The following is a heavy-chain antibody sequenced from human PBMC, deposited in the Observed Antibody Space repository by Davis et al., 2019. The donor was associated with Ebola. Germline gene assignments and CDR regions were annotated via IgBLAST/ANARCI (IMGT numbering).Heavy chain of an antibody. CDR3: ASIRPTTSYYYGMDI. V-gene: IGHV1-2*02. CDR1: GNTFNAYY. J-gene: IGHJ6*02. D-gene: IGHD6-6*01. CDR2: INPNGAGT. Sequence: ASVKVSCKGSGNTFNAYYMHWVRQAPGQGLEWMGWINPNGAGTRLAQEFQGRVTMTIDTSMNIVYLELNNLRSDDTAIYYCASIRPTTSYYYGMDIWGQGTPVTVS.